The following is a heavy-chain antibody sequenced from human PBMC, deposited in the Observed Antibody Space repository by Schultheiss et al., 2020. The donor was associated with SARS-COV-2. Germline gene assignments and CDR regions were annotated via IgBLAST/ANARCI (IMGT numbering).Heavy chain of an antibody. D-gene: IGHD2-2*01. CDR2: IYYSGST. CDR1: GGSISSGGYY. CDR3: ARGGCSSTSCYSVYFDY. V-gene: IGHV4-31*03. Sequence: SQTLSLTCTVSGGSISSGGYYWSWIRQHPGKGLEWIGYIYYSGSTYYNPSLKSRVTISVDTSKNQISLKLSSVTAADTAVYYCARGGCSSTSCYSVYFDYWGQGTLVTVSS. J-gene: IGHJ4*02.